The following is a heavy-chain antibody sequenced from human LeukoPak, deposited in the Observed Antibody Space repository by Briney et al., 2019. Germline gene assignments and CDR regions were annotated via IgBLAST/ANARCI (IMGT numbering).Heavy chain of an antibody. V-gene: IGHV3-7*01. CDR1: GFTFSNNW. CDR3: ARVYLGYYYYMDV. J-gene: IGHJ6*03. Sequence: GGSLRLSCAASGFTFSNNWINWVRQAPGKGLEWVANIKQDGSETYCVDSVKGRFTISRDNAKNSLYLQMNSLRDEDTAVYYCARVYLGYYYYMDVWGKGTTVTVSS. CDR2: IKQDGSET.